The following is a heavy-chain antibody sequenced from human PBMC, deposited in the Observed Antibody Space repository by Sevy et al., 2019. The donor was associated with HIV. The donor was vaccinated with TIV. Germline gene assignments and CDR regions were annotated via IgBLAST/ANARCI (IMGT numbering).Heavy chain of an antibody. Sequence: GGSLRLSCAASGFTFSDYWMSWVRQSPGKGLEWVATIKQDESEKYYVDSVKGGFAISRDNVKNSVSLQMNGLRVEDTALYYWAREVGGFNWRPYYFDSWGQGTLVTVSS. CDR2: IKQDESEK. CDR3: AREVGGFNWRPYYFDS. D-gene: IGHD2-15*01. CDR1: GFTFSDYW. V-gene: IGHV3-7*01. J-gene: IGHJ4*02.